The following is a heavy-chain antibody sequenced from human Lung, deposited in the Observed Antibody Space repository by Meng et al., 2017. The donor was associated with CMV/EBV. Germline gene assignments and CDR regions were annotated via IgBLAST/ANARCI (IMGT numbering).Heavy chain of an antibody. V-gene: IGHV3-73*01. CDR3: TLVVVPAVHLGY. Sequence: SGFPFSASPLRWVRLPSAPGLACLGHIRIKSNSFAPSYGASVDNSFTISSDASNHMAYPQMNILPTDATAVYYCTLVVVPAVHLGYWGQGTLVTVSS. CDR2: IRIKSNSFAP. D-gene: IGHD2-2*01. J-gene: IGHJ4*02. CDR1: GFPFSASP.